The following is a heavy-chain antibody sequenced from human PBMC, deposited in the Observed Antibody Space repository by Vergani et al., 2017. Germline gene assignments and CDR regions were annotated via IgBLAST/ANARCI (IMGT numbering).Heavy chain of an antibody. Sequence: QVQLVQSGAEVKKPGSSVKVSCKASGGTFSSYALNWVRQAPGQGLEWMGSIIPSLATTIYAQKFQGRVTITADESTSTVYMELSSLKSEDTAVFYCARATCSGGSCYRCFEYWGQGSLITVSS. J-gene: IGHJ4*02. CDR3: ARATCSGGSCYRCFEY. CDR2: IIPSLATT. V-gene: IGHV1-69*11. CDR1: GGTFSSYA. D-gene: IGHD2-15*01.